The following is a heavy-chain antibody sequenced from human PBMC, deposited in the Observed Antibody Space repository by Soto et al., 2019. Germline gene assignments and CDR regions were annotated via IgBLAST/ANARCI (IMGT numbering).Heavy chain of an antibody. J-gene: IGHJ5*02. V-gene: IGHV2-5*01. CDR1: EFSLSTSAAG. Sequence: PTQTLTLTFTFSEFSLSTSAAGVGWVRRPPRNALGLLALIYRNEDKRYSQSMQSTLTITTDTSKNQVVITWTNKDPVDTATYYCEHRDWSIVVVPAKVVKEWFDPWGQGPLVTVSS. CDR2: IYRNEDK. CDR3: EHRDWSIVVVPAKVVKEWFDP. D-gene: IGHD2-2*01.